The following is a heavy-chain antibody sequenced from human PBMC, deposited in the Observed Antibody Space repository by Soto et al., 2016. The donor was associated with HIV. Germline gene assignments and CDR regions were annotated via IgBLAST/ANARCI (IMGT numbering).Heavy chain of an antibody. D-gene: IGHD3-22*01. V-gene: IGHV1-8*03. Sequence: QVQLVQSGAEVKKPGASVKVSCKASGYTFTSYDINWVRQATGQGLEWMGWMNPNSGNTGYAQRFQGRVTITRNTSISTAYMELSSLRSEDTAVYYCARETADSSGYYYRYWGQGTLVTVSS. J-gene: IGHJ4*02. CDR2: MNPNSGNT. CDR1: GYTFTSYD. CDR3: ARETADSSGYYYRY.